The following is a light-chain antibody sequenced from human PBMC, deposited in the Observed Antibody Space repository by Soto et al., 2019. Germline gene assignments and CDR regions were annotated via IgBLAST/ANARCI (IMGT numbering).Light chain of an antibody. V-gene: IGKV3-20*01. Sequence: ELLLAQSAGTLTLSPGERATLSCTASQGVSSNYLAWYQQKSGQAPRLLLYGTSSRATGIPERFSGSGSGTDFTLTISNVEAEDVAIYYCQQYHSDPIPFGQGTRLEIK. CDR2: GTS. CDR3: QQYHSDPIP. CDR1: QGVSSNY. J-gene: IGKJ5*01.